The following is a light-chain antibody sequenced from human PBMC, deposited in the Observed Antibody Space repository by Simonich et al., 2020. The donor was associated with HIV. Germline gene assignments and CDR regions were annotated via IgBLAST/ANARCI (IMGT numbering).Light chain of an antibody. CDR1: RPISNW. V-gene: IGKV1-39*01. J-gene: IGKJ2*01. CDR2: DVS. Sequence: DIQMTQSPSTLSASVVDRVTTTCRAIRPISNWLAWYQQKPGKDPKLLIYDVSSLQSGVPSRFSGSGSGTDFTLTISSLQPEDFATYYCQQTYSTPYTFGRGTKLEIK. CDR3: QQTYSTPYT.